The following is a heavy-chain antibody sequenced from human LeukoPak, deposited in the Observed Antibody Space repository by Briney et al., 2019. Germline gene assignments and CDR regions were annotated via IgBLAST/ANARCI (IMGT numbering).Heavy chain of an antibody. Sequence: VKVSCKASGSTFSSYSISRVRQAPGQGLEWMGGIIPIFGTANYAQKFQGRVTITADESTSTAYMELSSLRSEDTAVYYCASPWEEGYCSGGSCYSFDYWGQGTLVTVSS. D-gene: IGHD2-15*01. V-gene: IGHV1-69*13. J-gene: IGHJ4*02. CDR3: ASPWEEGYCSGGSCYSFDY. CDR1: GSTFSSYS. CDR2: IIPIFGTA.